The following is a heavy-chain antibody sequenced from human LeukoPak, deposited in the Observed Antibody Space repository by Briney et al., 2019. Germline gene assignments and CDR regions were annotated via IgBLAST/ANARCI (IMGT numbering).Heavy chain of an antibody. D-gene: IGHD5-24*01. Sequence: GGSLRLSCAASGFTFSSYAMSWVRQAPGKGLEWVSAISGSGGSTYYADSVKGRFTISRDNSKNTLYLQMNSLRVEDTAVYYCAKGLDGYNSLCDYWGQGTLVTVSS. CDR2: ISGSGGST. V-gene: IGHV3-23*01. J-gene: IGHJ4*02. CDR3: AKGLDGYNSLCDY. CDR1: GFTFSSYA.